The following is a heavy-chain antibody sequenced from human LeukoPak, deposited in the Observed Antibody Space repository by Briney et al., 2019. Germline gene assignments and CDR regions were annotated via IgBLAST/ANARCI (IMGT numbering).Heavy chain of an antibody. CDR2: IYYSGST. D-gene: IGHD2-15*01. V-gene: IGHV4-59*01. J-gene: IGHJ5*02. CDR3: ARVLPGVVVVAATSPFGWFDP. Sequence: SETLSLTCTVSGGSISSYYWSWIRQPPGKGLEWIGYIYYSGSTNYNPSLKSRVTISADTSKNQFSLKLSSVTAADTAVYYCARVLPGVVVVAATSPFGWFDPWGQGTLVTVSS. CDR1: GGSISSYY.